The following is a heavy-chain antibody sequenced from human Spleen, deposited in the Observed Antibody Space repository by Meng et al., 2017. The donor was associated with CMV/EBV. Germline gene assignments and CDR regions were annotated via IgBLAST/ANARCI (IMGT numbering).Heavy chain of an antibody. J-gene: IGHJ4*02. V-gene: IGHV3-69-1*02. D-gene: IGHD2-2*01. Sequence: GGSLRLSCEGSGFTFSDYYMNWVRQAPGKGLEWVSSISSSSTIYYADSVKGRFTISRDNAKNSLYLQMNSLRAEDTAVYYCAPTRSDCSSTSCYFIDYWGQGTLVTVSS. CDR1: GFTFSDYY. CDR3: APTRSDCSSTSCYFIDY. CDR2: ISSSSTI.